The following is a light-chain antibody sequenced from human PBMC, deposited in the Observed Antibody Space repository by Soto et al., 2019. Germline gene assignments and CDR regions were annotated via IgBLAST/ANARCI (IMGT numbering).Light chain of an antibody. CDR2: LEGTGSY. J-gene: IGLJ2*01. V-gene: IGLV4-60*03. CDR3: ETWDSNTRL. Sequence: QSVLTQSSSASASLGSAVKLTCTLSSGHSSYIIAWHQQQPGKAPRYLMKLEGTGSYNKGSGVPDRFSGSSSGADRYLTISNLQSDDEADDDCETWDSNTRLFGGGTKLTVL. CDR1: SGHSSYI.